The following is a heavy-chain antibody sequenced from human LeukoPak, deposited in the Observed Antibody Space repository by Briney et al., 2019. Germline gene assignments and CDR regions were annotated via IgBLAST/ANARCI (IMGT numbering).Heavy chain of an antibody. J-gene: IGHJ4*02. D-gene: IGHD1-20*01. Sequence: GSLRLSCAASGYTVSSNYMSWVRQAPGKGLEWVSVIYSGGSTYYADSVKGRFTISRDNSKNTLYLQMNSLRAEDTAVYYCTTENNWNTPDFDYWGQGTLVTVSS. V-gene: IGHV3-53*01. CDR1: GYTVSSNY. CDR2: IYSGGST. CDR3: TTENNWNTPDFDY.